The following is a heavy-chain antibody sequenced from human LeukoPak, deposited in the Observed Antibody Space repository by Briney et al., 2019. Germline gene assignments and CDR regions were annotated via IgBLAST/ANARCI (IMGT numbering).Heavy chain of an antibody. CDR1: GFTFSTYW. CDR3: TREMATIRQNDAFDI. D-gene: IGHD5-24*01. Sequence: GGSLRLSCAASGFTFSTYWMTWVRQAPGKGLEWVAVISYDGSNKYYADSVKGRFTISRDNSKNTLYLQMNSLRAEDTAVYYCTREMATIRQNDAFDIWGQGTMVTVSS. J-gene: IGHJ3*02. CDR2: ISYDGSNK. V-gene: IGHV3-30*03.